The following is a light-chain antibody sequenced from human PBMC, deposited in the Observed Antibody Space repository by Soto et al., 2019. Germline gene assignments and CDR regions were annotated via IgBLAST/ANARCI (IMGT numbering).Light chain of an antibody. CDR3: SSYTSSSTLA. CDR2: DVS. V-gene: IGLV2-14*03. J-gene: IGLJ2*01. Sequence: QSALTQPASVSGSPGQSITISCTGTSSDVGAYNYVSWYQHHPGKAPKLMIYDVSDRPSGVSNRFSGSKSGNTASLTISGLQAEEEADYYCSSYTSSSTLAFGGGTKLTVL. CDR1: SSDVGAYNY.